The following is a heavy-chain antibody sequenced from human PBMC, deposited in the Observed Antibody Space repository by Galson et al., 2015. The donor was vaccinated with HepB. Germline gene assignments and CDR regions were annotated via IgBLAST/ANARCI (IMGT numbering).Heavy chain of an antibody. CDR3: ARDPDGDYLFDYFDL. J-gene: IGHJ5*02. D-gene: IGHD4-17*01. CDR2: ISSGGSYI. V-gene: IGHV3-21*01. Sequence: SLRLSCAASGFTFSGSTMNWVRQAPGKGLEWVSSISSGGSYIHYADSMKDRFTVSRDNAKNSLYLQMNSLRAEDTAVYYCARDPDGDYLFDYFDLWGQGTLVTVSS. CDR1: GFTFSGST.